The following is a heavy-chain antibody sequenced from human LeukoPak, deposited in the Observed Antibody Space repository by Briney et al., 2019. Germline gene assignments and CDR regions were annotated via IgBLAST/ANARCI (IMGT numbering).Heavy chain of an antibody. CDR3: SGDSSGYYPYYFDY. J-gene: IGHJ4*02. V-gene: IGHV3-66*01. Sequence: GGSLRLSCAASGFTFSSYAMSWVRQAPGKGLEWVSVIYSGGSTYYADSVKGRFTISRDNSKNTLYLQMNSLRAEDTAVYYCSGDSSGYYPYYFDYWGQGTLVTVSS. CDR2: IYSGGST. CDR1: GFTFSSYA. D-gene: IGHD3-22*01.